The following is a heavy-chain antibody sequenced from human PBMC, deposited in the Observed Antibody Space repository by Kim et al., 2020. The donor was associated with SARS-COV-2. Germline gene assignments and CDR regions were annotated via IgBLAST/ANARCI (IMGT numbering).Heavy chain of an antibody. CDR2: ISAYNGNT. Sequence: ASVKVSCKASGYTFTSYGISWVRQAPGQGLEWMGWISAYNGNTNYAQKLQGRVTMTTDTSTSTAYMELRSLRSDDTAVYYCARGIVVVPAAMDHYYYYGMDVWGQGTTVTVSS. CDR1: GYTFTSYG. CDR3: ARGIVVVPAAMDHYYYYGMDV. D-gene: IGHD2-2*01. J-gene: IGHJ6*02. V-gene: IGHV1-18*01.